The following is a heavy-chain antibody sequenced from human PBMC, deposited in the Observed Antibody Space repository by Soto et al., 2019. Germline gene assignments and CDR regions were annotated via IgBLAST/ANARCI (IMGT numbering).Heavy chain of an antibody. CDR3: AKILQLGDYAFYYYGMDV. J-gene: IGHJ6*02. CDR1: GFTFSNYG. CDR2: ISYDGSNK. Sequence: QVQLVESGGGVVQPGRSLRLSCAASGFTFSNYGMHWVRQAPGKGLEWVAVISYDGSNKYYADSVKGRFTISRDNSKKPLYLQMNSLRAEDTAVYYCAKILQLGDYAFYYYGMDVWGQGTTVTVSS. V-gene: IGHV3-30*18. D-gene: IGHD4-17*01.